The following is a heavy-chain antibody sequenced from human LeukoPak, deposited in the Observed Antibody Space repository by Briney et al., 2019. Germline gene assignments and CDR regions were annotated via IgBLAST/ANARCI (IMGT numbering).Heavy chain of an antibody. V-gene: IGHV3-30-3*02. J-gene: IGHJ4*02. Sequence: GGSLRLSCAASRFTFSTYAMHWVRQAPGKGLEWVAVISYDGSNKYYADSVKGRFTISRDNSKNTLYLQMNSLRAEDTAVYYCAKSISVGAGVHDFWGQGTLVTVSS. D-gene: IGHD1-26*01. CDR3: AKSISVGAGVHDF. CDR1: RFTFSTYA. CDR2: ISYDGSNK.